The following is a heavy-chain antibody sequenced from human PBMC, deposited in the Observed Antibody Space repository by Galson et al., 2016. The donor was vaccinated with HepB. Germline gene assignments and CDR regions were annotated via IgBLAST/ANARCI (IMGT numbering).Heavy chain of an antibody. V-gene: IGHV3-15*01. CDR2: IKSRTGDGPT. J-gene: IGHJ4*02. Sequence: SLRLSCAASGITVTNAWMTWVRQAPGKGLEWVGRIKSRTGDGPTDVAAPVKGRFTIASDDSKTTLYLQMNLPKDEDTAVYYCTTPPAGFWWELHRWGQGTLVTVSS. D-gene: IGHD4-23*01. CDR3: TTPPAGFWWELHR. CDR1: GITVTNAW.